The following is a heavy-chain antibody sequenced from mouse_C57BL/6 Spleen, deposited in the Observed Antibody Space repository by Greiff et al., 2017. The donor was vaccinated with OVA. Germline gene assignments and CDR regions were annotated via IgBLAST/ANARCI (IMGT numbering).Heavy chain of an antibody. J-gene: IGHJ1*03. CDR3: ARYYGSSSYWYFDV. CDR1: GYTFTSYW. Sequence: QVHVKQPGAELVKPGASVKMSCKASGYTFTSYWITWVKQRPGQGLEWIGDIYPGSGSTNYNEKFKSKATLTVDTSSSTAYMQLSSLTSEDSAVYYCARYYGSSSYWYFDVWGTGTTVTVSS. V-gene: IGHV1-55*01. CDR2: IYPGSGST. D-gene: IGHD1-1*01.